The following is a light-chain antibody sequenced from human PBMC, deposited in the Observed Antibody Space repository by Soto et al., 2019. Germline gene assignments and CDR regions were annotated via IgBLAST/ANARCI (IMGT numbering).Light chain of an antibody. CDR1: SSNIGSNY. V-gene: IGLV1-47*01. CDR3: AAWDDSPV. J-gene: IGLJ7*01. CDR2: RNN. Sequence: QSVLTQPPSASGTPGQRVTISCSGSSSNIGSNYVYWYQQLPGTAPKLLIYRNNQRPSGVPDRFSGSKSGTSASLAISGLRSEDEADYYCAAWDDSPVFGGGTQLTVL.